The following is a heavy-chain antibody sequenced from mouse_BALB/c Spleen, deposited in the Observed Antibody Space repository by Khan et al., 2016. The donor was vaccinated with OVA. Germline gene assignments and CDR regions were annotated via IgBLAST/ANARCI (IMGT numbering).Heavy chain of an antibody. CDR3: AKASYYGRRPYYYAMDY. J-gene: IGHJ4*01. CDR1: GFSLTNYG. D-gene: IGHD1-1*01. Sequence: VKLLESGPGLVAPSQSLSITCTVSGFSLTNYGVTWVRQPPGKGLEWLGVIWGDGSTNFHSALISRLSINKDNSTSQVFLQLNSPQTADTATFYYAKASYYGRRPYYYAMDYWGQGTSVTVAS. V-gene: IGHV2-3*01. CDR2: IWGDGST.